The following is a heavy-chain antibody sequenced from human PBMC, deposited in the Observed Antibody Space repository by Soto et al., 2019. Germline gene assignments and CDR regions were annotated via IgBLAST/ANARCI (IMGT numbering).Heavy chain of an antibody. J-gene: IGHJ4*02. Sequence: GSLRLSFAASGFTFRSYWMHWVRQAPGKGLVWVSRINSDGSSTSYPESVKGQFTISRDNAKNTLYLQMNSLRAEDTAVYYWARDLGGYFDYWGQGTLVTVSS. CDR1: GFTFRSYW. D-gene: IGHD3-16*01. CDR2: INSDGSST. V-gene: IGHV3-74*01. CDR3: ARDLGGYFDY.